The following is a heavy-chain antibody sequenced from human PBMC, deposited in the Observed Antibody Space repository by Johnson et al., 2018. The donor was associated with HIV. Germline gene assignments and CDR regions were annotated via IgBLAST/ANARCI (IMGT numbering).Heavy chain of an antibody. CDR1: GFTFSSYG. V-gene: IGHV3-33*08. CDR2: IRYDGSHK. Sequence: QVQLVESGGGVVQPGRSLKLSCSASGFTFSSYGMHWVRQAPGKGLEWVAFIRYDGSHKYYADSVKGRFTISRENSKHTLYLQMNSLRAEDTAVYYCARDQRGFERSYYDFCSGHFDAFDIWGQGTMVTVSS. J-gene: IGHJ3*02. CDR3: ARDQRGFERSYYDFCSGHFDAFDI. D-gene: IGHD3-3*01.